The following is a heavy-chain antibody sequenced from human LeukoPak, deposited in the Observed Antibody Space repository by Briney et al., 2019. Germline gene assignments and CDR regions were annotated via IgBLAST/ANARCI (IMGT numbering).Heavy chain of an antibody. J-gene: IGHJ6*04. CDR1: GFTVSSTY. V-gene: IGHV3-53*01. CDR3: ARDCLYTLMVRGEDSYGMDV. Sequence: GGSLRLSCAASGFTVSSTYMSWVRQAPGKGLEWDSVIYSGGSTYYADSVKGRFTISRDNSKNTLYLQMNSLRAEDTAVYYCARDCLYTLMVRGEDSYGMDVWGKGTTVTVSS. CDR2: IYSGGST. D-gene: IGHD3-10*01.